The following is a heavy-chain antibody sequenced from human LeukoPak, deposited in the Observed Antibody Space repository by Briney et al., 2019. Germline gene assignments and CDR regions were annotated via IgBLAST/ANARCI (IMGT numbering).Heavy chain of an antibody. J-gene: IGHJ5*02. V-gene: IGHV4-39*07. CDR1: GGSISSSSYY. CDR3: ARRWGMGSRPKYNWFDP. D-gene: IGHD3-16*01. CDR2: FYYSGST. Sequence: SETLSLTCTVSGGSISSSSYYWGWIRQPPGKGLEWIGSFYYSGSTNYNPSLKSRVTISVDTSKNQFSLKVSSVTAADTAVYYCARRWGMGSRPKYNWFDPWGQGTLVTVSS.